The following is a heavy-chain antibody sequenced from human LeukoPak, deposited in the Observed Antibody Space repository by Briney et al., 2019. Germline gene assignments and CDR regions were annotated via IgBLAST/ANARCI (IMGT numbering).Heavy chain of an antibody. J-gene: IGHJ2*01. Sequence: GGSLRLSCSVSGFTFSSYAMHWVRQAPGKGLEYVSAISSNGGSTYYADSVKGRFTISRDNSKNTLYLQMSSLRAEDTAVYYCVKDQYDYVWGSYRSSWYFDLWGRGTLVTVSS. CDR1: GFTFSSYA. D-gene: IGHD3-16*02. CDR3: VKDQYDYVWGSYRSSWYFDL. V-gene: IGHV3-64D*09. CDR2: ISSNGGST.